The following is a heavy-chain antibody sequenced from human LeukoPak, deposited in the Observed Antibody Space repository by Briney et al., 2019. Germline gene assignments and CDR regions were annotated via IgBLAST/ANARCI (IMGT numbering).Heavy chain of an antibody. J-gene: IGHJ4*02. Sequence: GGSLRLSCAASGFTFSDYYMSWIRQAPGKGLEWVSYISSSGSTLYYADSVKGRITISRDNAKNSLHLQMNSLRAEDTAVYYCARRRYNWNAIDYWGQGTLVTVSS. D-gene: IGHD1-20*01. V-gene: IGHV3-11*01. CDR1: GFTFSDYY. CDR3: ARRRYNWNAIDY. CDR2: ISSSGSTL.